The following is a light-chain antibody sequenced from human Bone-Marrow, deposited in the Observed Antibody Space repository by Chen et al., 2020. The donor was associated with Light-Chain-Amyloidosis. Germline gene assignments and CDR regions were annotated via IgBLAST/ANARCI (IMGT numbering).Light chain of an antibody. Sequence: SYELPPPPSLSVAPGHTARITCSGDDLPTKYAYWYQQKPGQATVLVIHRDTERPSGISERFSGSSSGTTATLTISGVQAEDEADYHCQSADSSGTYEVIFGGGTKLTVL. CDR2: RDT. V-gene: IGLV3-25*03. CDR3: QSADSSGTYEVI. CDR1: DLPTKY. J-gene: IGLJ2*01.